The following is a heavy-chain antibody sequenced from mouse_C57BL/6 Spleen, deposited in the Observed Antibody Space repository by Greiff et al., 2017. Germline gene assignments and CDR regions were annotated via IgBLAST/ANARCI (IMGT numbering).Heavy chain of an antibody. D-gene: IGHD1-1*01. Sequence: QVQLQQPGAELVQPGASVKMSCKASGYTFTSYWITWVKQRPGQGLEWIGDLYPGSGSTNYNEKFKSKATLTADTSSSTAYMQLSSLPSEDSAVXYCARAYGSILADWGQGTLVTVSA. CDR1: GYTFTSYW. J-gene: IGHJ3*01. CDR3: ARAYGSILAD. CDR2: LYPGSGST. V-gene: IGHV1-55*01.